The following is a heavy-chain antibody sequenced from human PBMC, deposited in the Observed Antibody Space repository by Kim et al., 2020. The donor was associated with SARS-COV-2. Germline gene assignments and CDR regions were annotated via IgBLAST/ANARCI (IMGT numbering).Heavy chain of an antibody. D-gene: IGHD2-2*01. CDR1: GFTFSSYG. CDR3: ARGQYCSSTSCYVSYYDSSGYAGDY. V-gene: IGHV3-33*05. CDR2: ISYDGSNK. Sequence: GGSLRLSCAASGFTFSSYGMHWVRQAPGKGLEWVAVISYDGSNKYYADSVKGRFTISRDNSKNTLYLQMNSLRAEDTAVYYCARGQYCSSTSCYVSYYDSSGYAGDYWGQGTLVTVSS. J-gene: IGHJ4*02.